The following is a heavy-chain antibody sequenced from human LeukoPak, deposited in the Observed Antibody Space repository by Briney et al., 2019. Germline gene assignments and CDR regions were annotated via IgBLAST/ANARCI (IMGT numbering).Heavy chain of an antibody. V-gene: IGHV3-30*04. CDR3: ATSCGGSCYSGDY. Sequence: GRSLRLSCAASGFTFSSYAMHWVRQAPGKGLEWVAVISYDGSNKYYTDSVKGRFTISRDNAKNSLYLQMNSLRAEDTAVYYCATSCGGSCYSGDYWGQGTLVTVSS. CDR1: GFTFSSYA. CDR2: ISYDGSNK. D-gene: IGHD2-15*01. J-gene: IGHJ4*02.